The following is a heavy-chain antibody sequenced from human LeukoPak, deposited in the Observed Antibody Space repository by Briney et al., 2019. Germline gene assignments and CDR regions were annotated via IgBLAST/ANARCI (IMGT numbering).Heavy chain of an antibody. V-gene: IGHV1-18*01. Sequence: ASVKVSCKASGYTFTNYDITWVRQAPGQGLEWMGWISGYSSNTNYAQNLQGRVTMTTDTSTSTAYMELRSLRSYDTAGYYCARVSSGSGTYLRDVWGQETTVSVS. J-gene: IGHJ6*01. D-gene: IGHD3-10*01. CDR2: ISGYSSNT. CDR1: GYTFTNYD. CDR3: ARVSSGSGTYLRDV.